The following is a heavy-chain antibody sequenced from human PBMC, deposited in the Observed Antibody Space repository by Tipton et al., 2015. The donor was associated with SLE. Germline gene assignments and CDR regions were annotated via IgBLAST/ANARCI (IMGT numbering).Heavy chain of an antibody. CDR1: GFTFTRYW. Sequence: SLRLSCAASGFTFTRYWMHWVRQVPGKGLVWVSRINSEGSTTRYEDSVKGRFTISRDNSKNTLFLQMSSLRIDDAAVYYCVKEVLDWASSSDVDWGQGTLVIVAS. D-gene: IGHD3/OR15-3a*01. CDR2: INSEGSTT. CDR3: VKEVLDWASSSDVD. J-gene: IGHJ4*02. V-gene: IGHV3-74*01.